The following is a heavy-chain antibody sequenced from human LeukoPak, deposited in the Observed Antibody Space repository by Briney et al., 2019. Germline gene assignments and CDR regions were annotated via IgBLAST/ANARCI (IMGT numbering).Heavy chain of an antibody. Sequence: SETLSLTCTVSGGSISSSSYYWGWIRQPPGRGLEWIGSIYYSGSTYYNPSLKSRVTISVDTSKNQFSLKLSSVTAADTAVYYCARLMTHYFDYWGQGTLVTVSS. D-gene: IGHD2-21*02. J-gene: IGHJ4*02. V-gene: IGHV4-39*01. CDR1: GGSISSSSYY. CDR3: ARLMTHYFDY. CDR2: IYYSGST.